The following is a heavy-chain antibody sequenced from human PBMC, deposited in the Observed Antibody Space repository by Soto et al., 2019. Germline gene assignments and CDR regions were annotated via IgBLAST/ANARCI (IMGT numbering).Heavy chain of an antibody. J-gene: IGHJ6*03. CDR2: IYYSGST. CDR3: ARGGCSGGSCYTDYYYYMDV. D-gene: IGHD2-15*01. V-gene: IGHV4-39*01. CDR1: GGAISSSSYY. Sequence: PSETLSLTCTVSGGAISSSSYYWGWIRQPPGKGLEWIGSIYYSGSTYYNPSLKSRVTISVDTSKNQFSLKLSSVTAADTAVYYCARGGCSGGSCYTDYYYYMDVWGKGTTVT.